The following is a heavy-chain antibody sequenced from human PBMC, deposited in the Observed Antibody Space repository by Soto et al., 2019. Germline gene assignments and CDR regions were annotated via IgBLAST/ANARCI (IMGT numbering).Heavy chain of an antibody. J-gene: IGHJ4*02. Sequence: SLSCAASGFTFSDYYMSWIRQAPGKGLEWVSYISSSGSTIYYADSVKGRFTISRDNAKNSLYLQMNSLRAEDTAVYYCARGGIQLWSDFDYWGQGTLVTVSS. CDR2: ISSSGSTI. V-gene: IGHV3-11*01. CDR3: ARGGIQLWSDFDY. D-gene: IGHD5-18*01. CDR1: GFTFSDYY.